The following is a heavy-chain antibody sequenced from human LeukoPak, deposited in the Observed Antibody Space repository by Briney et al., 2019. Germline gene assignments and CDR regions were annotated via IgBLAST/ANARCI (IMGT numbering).Heavy chain of an antibody. CDR3: AKYYYDSSGYYPLIDN. CDR1: GFTFSSYG. Sequence: GGSLRLSCAASGFTFSSYGMSWVRQAPGRGLESVSAISGSGGSTSYADSVKGRFTISRDNSKNTLYLQMNSLRAEDTAVYYCAKYYYDSSGYYPLIDNWGQGTLVTVSS. D-gene: IGHD3-22*01. CDR2: ISGSGGST. V-gene: IGHV3-23*01. J-gene: IGHJ4*02.